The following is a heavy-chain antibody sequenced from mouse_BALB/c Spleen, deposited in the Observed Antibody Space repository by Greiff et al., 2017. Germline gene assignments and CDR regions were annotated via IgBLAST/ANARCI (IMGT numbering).Heavy chain of an antibody. Sequence: QVQLQQSGAELARPGASVKMSCKASGYTFTSYTMHWVKQRPGQGLEWIGYINPSSGYTNYNQKFKDKATLTADKSSSTSYMQLSSLTSEDSAVYSCARFCDGYLFDYWGQGTTLTVSS. CDR2: INPSSGYT. CDR3: ARFCDGYLFDY. J-gene: IGHJ2*01. D-gene: IGHD2-3*01. CDR1: GYTFTSYT. V-gene: IGHV1-4*01.